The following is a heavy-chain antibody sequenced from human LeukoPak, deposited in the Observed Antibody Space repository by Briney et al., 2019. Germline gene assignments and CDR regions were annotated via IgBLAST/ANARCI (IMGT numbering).Heavy chain of an antibody. CDR2: IYYSGST. Sequence: SETLSLTCTVSGGSISSYYWSWIRQPPGKGLEWIGYIYYSGSTNYNPSLKSRVTISVDTSKNQFSLKLSSVTAADTAVYYCARDRRVGYLDYWGQGTLVTISS. D-gene: IGHD1-26*01. CDR3: ARDRRVGYLDY. J-gene: IGHJ4*02. CDR1: GGSISSYY. V-gene: IGHV4-59*01.